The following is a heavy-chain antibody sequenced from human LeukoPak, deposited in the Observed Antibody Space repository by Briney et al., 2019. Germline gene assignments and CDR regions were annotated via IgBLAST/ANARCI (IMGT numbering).Heavy chain of an antibody. J-gene: IGHJ3*02. CDR3: AKGRNEWEPLLEAFDI. V-gene: IGHV1-46*01. CDR2: INPSGGST. Sequence: ASVKVSCKASGYTFTSYYMHWVRQAPGQGLEWMGIINPSGGSTSYAQKFQGRVTMTRDTSTSTVYMELSSLRAEDTAVYYCAKGRNEWEPLLEAFDIWGQGTMVTVSS. D-gene: IGHD1-26*01. CDR1: GYTFTSYY.